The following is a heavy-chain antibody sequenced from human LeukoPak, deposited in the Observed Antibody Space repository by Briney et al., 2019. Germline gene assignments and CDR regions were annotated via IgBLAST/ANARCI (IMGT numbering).Heavy chain of an antibody. CDR3: ARGRGYSHSNWVDP. Sequence: PGGSLRLSCVASGFTFSDYGMIWVRQAPGKGLEWVSGISGGDYTEHADSVKGRFTISRDNSKNTLYLQMNSLRAEDTAVYYCARGRGYSHSNWVDPWGQGTMVTVSA. V-gene: IGHV3-23*01. CDR2: ISGGDYT. J-gene: IGHJ5*02. CDR1: GFTFSDYG. D-gene: IGHD5-18*01.